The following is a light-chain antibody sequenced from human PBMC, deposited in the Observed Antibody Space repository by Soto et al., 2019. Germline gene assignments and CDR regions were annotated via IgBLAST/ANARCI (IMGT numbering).Light chain of an antibody. CDR1: SSNIGAGYE. Sequence: QSVLTQPPSVSGAPGQRVTVSCTGTSSNIGAGYEVHWYHQLPGTAPKLLVSGNGNRPSGVPDRLSASKSGTSASLAISGLQAEDEADYYCSSYTSSSTLHYVFGTGTKVTGL. CDR2: GNG. CDR3: SSYTSSSTLHYV. J-gene: IGLJ1*01. V-gene: IGLV1-40*01.